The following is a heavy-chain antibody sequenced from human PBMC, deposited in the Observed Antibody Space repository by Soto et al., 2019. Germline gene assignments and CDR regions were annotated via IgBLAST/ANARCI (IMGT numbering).Heavy chain of an antibody. D-gene: IGHD2-21*02. Sequence: QVQLQESGPGLVKPSGTLSLTCAVSGGSVSSSNWWSWVRQSPGKGLEWMGEIYHSGSAHYNPSRKSRATISLDKSKNQFSLRLTSVTAADTAVYYCARVPGVVVSADDAFDILGPGTRVIVSS. CDR3: ARVPGVVVSADDAFDI. CDR2: IYHSGSA. V-gene: IGHV4-4*02. J-gene: IGHJ3*02. CDR1: GGSVSSSNW.